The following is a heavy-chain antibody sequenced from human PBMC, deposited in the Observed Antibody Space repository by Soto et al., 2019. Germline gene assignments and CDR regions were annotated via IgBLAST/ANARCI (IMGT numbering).Heavy chain of an antibody. J-gene: IGHJ4*02. CDR2: IYHSGTT. CDR3: AIPGAGDFDY. CDR1: GASISNTDW. Sequence: SETLSLTCAVSGASISNTDWWSWVRQPPGKGLEWIGEIYHSGTTNCDPSLKSRATISLDKSKCLFSLTLTSLTAADTAVYYCAIPGAGDFDYWGQGTLVTVSS. V-gene: IGHV4-4*02. D-gene: IGHD1-26*01.